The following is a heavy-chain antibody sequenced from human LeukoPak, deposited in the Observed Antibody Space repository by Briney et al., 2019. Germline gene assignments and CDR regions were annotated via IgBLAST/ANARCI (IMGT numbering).Heavy chain of an antibody. V-gene: IGHV3-53*01. Sequence: GGSLRLSCAASGFXVSSSFMSWVRQAPGKGLKWVSVIYSGGSTYYADSVKGRFTISRDNSKNTLYLQMNSLRAEDTAVYYCVRTSGSYSFDYWGQGTLVTVSS. D-gene: IGHD1-26*01. J-gene: IGHJ4*02. CDR3: VRTSGSYSFDY. CDR2: IYSGGST. CDR1: GFXVSSSF.